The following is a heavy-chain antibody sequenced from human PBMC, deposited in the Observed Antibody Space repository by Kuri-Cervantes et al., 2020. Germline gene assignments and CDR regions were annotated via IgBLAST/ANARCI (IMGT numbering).Heavy chain of an antibody. J-gene: IGHJ4*02. CDR3: ARVSSIVGAASDY. Sequence: GGSLRLSCAASGFTFSGYSMNWVRRAPGKGLEWVSYISSGSSTIYQADSVQGRFTISRDNAKNSLYLQMSSLRDEDTAVYYCARVSSIVGAASDYWGQGTLVTVSS. V-gene: IGHV3-48*02. D-gene: IGHD1-26*01. CDR2: ISSGSSTI. CDR1: GFTFSGYS.